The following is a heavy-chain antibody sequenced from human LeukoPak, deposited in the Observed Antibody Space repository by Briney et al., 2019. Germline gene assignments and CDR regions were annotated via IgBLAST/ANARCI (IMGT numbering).Heavy chain of an antibody. V-gene: IGHV1-46*01. Sequence: ASVKVSCKASGYTFTSYYMHWVRQAPGQGLEWMGIINPSGGSTSYAQKFQGRVTMTRDMSTSTAYMELSSLRSEDTAVYYCARGPTDPYDAFDIWGQGTMVTVSS. J-gene: IGHJ3*02. CDR2: INPSGGST. CDR3: ARGPTDPYDAFDI. CDR1: GYTFTSYY.